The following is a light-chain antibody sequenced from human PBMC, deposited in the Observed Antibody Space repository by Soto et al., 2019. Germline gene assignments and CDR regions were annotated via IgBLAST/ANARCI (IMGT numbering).Light chain of an antibody. Sequence: DIVLTQSPGTLSLSPGERATLSCRASQSVGISLSWYQHKSGQPPRLLIYSAFNRATGIPDRFSGSRAGTDITLTISRLEPEDFAVYYGHQFGSFPRTCGQGTQVVIK. V-gene: IGKV3-20*01. CDR1: QSVGIS. CDR2: SAF. CDR3: HQFGSFPRT. J-gene: IGKJ1*01.